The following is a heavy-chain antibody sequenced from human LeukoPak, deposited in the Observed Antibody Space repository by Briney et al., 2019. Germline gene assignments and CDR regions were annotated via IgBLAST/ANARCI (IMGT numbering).Heavy chain of an antibody. CDR1: GGSISSYY. J-gene: IGHJ6*02. D-gene: IGHD6-13*01. CDR3: ARAGIAAAYYHYYGMDV. V-gene: IGHV4-4*07. CDR2: IYTSGST. Sequence: SETLSLTCTVSGGSISSYYWSWIRQPAGKGLEWIGRIYTSGSTNYNPSLKSRVAMSVDTSKNQFSLKLSSVTAADTAVYYCARAGIAAAYYHYYGMDVWGQGTTVTVSS.